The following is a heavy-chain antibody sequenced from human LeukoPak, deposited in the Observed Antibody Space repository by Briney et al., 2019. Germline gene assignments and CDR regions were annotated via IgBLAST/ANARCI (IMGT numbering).Heavy chain of an antibody. J-gene: IGHJ6*02. D-gene: IGHD3-10*01. V-gene: IGHV3-30-3*01. CDR1: GFTFSSYA. Sequence: GRSLRLSCAASGFTFSSYAMHWVRQAPGKGLEWVAIISYDGSNKYYADSVKGRFTISRDNSKNTLYLQMNSLRAEDTAVYYCARTLKVRGVIMTEQYYYYYGMDVWGQGTTVTVSS. CDR3: ARTLKVRGVIMTEQYYYYYGMDV. CDR2: ISYDGSNK.